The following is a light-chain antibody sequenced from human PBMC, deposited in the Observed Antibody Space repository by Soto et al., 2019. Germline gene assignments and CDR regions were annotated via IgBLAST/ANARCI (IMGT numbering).Light chain of an antibody. CDR1: QSITSTY. V-gene: IGKV3-20*01. Sequence: EIVLTQSPGTLSLSPGERATLSCRASQSITSTYLAWYQQKPGQAPRLLIYGASSRATGIPDRFSGDGSGTDFTLTISRLDPEDFAVYFCQQYGRFPITFGQGTPLEIK. CDR2: GAS. CDR3: QQYGRFPIT. J-gene: IGKJ5*01.